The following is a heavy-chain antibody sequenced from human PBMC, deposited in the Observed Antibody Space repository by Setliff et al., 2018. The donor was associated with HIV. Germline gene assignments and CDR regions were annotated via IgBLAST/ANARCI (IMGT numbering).Heavy chain of an antibody. CDR2: ISQSGKT. J-gene: IGHJ4*02. CDR3: ARAVAASATSVVDY. Sequence: PSETLSLTCAVSADSIGTNHWWNWVRQPPGKGLEWIGEISQSGKTNHHPSLKSRITISMEASKTHFSLTLNSVTAADTAVYYCARAVAASATSVVDYWGQGIQVTVSS. D-gene: IGHD6-13*01. V-gene: IGHV4-4*02. CDR1: ADSIGTNHW.